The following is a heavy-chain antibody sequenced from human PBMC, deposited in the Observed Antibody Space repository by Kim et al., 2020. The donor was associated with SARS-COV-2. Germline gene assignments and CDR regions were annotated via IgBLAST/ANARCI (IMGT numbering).Heavy chain of an antibody. J-gene: IGHJ4*02. CDR2: INPDGTST. V-gene: IGHV3-74*01. D-gene: IGHD6-19*01. CDR1: GFTFSSHW. Sequence: GGSLRLSCVASGFTFSSHWMHWVRQVPGKGLVGVSRINPDGTSTTYADSVKGRFTISRDNAKNTLSLQMNSLRVEDTAVYYRVKDSSSSSWGQGTLVTVSS. CDR3: VKDSSSSS.